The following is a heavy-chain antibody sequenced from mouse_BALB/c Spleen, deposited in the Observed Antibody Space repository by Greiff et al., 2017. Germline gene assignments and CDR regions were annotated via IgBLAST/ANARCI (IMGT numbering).Heavy chain of an antibody. CDR3: ARRGYDGYRVYYAMDY. V-gene: IGHV1-9*01. J-gene: IGHJ4*01. CDR1: GYTFSSYW. D-gene: IGHD2-3*01. Sequence: QVQLKQSGAELMKPGASVKISCKATGYTFSSYWIEWVKQRPGHGLEWIGEILPGSGSTNYNEKFKGKATFTADTSSNTAYMQLSSLTSEDSAVYYCARRGYDGYRVYYAMDYWGQGTSVTVSS. CDR2: ILPGSGST.